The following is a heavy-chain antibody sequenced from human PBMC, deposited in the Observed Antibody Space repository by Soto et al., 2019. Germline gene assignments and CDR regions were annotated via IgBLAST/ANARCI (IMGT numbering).Heavy chain of an antibody. J-gene: IGHJ5*01. D-gene: IGHD2-15*01. CDR3: ARDQGYHYDS. V-gene: IGHV4-30-4*08. Sequence: QVQLQESGPGLVKPSQTVSLTCTVSGGSISSGNDYWSWIRQPPGKGLEWIGYIHYSGNTNYNPSPKSRLTMSVDTSKTQFSLKLSSVTAADTAVYYCARDQGYHYDSWGQGTLVTVSS. CDR1: GGSISSGNDY. CDR2: IHYSGNT.